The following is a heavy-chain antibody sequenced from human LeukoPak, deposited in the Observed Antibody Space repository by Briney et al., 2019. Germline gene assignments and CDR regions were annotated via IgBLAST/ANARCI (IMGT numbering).Heavy chain of an antibody. CDR3: ARASYSYDINGWVPFDY. Sequence: SETLSLTCTASGGSISSYYWSWLRQPPGKGLEWIGYIYYSGSTNYNPSLKSRVTISGDTSKNQFSLRLSSVTAADTAVYYCARASYSYDINGWVPFDYWGQGTLVTVSS. J-gene: IGHJ4*02. V-gene: IGHV4-59*08. CDR1: GGSISSYY. D-gene: IGHD3-22*01. CDR2: IYYSGST.